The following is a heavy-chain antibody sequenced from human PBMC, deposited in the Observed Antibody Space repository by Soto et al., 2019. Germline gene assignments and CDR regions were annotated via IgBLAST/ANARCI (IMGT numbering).Heavy chain of an antibody. V-gene: IGHV4-59*01. J-gene: IGHJ4*02. Sequence: SETLSLTCTVSGGSISSYYWSWIRQPPGKGLEWIGYIYYSGSTNYNPSLKSRVTISVDTSKNQFSLKLSSVTAADTAVYYCARDSAVTSGSFDYWGQGTLVTVSS. D-gene: IGHD4-17*01. CDR3: ARDSAVTSGSFDY. CDR1: GGSISSYY. CDR2: IYYSGST.